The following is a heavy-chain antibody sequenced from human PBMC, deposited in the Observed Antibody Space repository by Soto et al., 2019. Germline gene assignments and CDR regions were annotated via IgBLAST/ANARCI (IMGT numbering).Heavy chain of an antibody. CDR3: AREGGYSYGQYYGMDV. CDR1: GFTFSSYG. J-gene: IGHJ6*02. D-gene: IGHD5-18*01. V-gene: IGHV3-33*01. CDR2: IWYDGSNK. Sequence: QVQLVESGRGEVQPGRSLRLSCAASGFTFSSYGMHWVRQAPGKGLEWVAVIWYDGSNKYYADSVKGRFTISRDNSKNTLYLQMNSLRAEDTAVYYCAREGGYSYGQYYGMDVWGQGTTVTVSS.